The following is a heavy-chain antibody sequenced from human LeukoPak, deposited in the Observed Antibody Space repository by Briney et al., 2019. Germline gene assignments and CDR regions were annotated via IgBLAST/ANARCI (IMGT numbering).Heavy chain of an antibody. CDR2: ISSSSSYI. V-gene: IGHV3-21*01. Sequence: GGSLRLSCAASRFTFSSYSMNWVRQAPGKGLEWVSSISSSSSYIYYADSVKGRFTISRDNAKNSLYLQMNSLRAEDTAVYYCARDGVLAAAGAAGPFRYWGQGTLVTVSS. D-gene: IGHD6-13*01. CDR1: RFTFSSYS. CDR3: ARDGVLAAAGAAGPFRY. J-gene: IGHJ4*02.